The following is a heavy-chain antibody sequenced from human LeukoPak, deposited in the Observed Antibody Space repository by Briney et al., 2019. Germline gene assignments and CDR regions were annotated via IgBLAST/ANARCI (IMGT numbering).Heavy chain of an antibody. V-gene: IGHV4-39*01. CDR2: VYFSGST. Sequence: PSETLSLTCTVSGGSIGSSSQYWGWIRQTPGKGLEWIGSVYFSGSTYYNPSLKSRVTISLGTSKNQFSLNLGSVTAADTAVYYCARGDYSDSTGYFAYWGQGTLVTVSS. CDR1: GGSIGSSSQY. J-gene: IGHJ4*02. CDR3: ARGDYSDSTGYFAY. D-gene: IGHD3-22*01.